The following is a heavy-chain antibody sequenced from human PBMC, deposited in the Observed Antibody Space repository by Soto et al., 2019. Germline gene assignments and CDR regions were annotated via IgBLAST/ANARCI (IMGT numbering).Heavy chain of an antibody. CDR3: ARDFLAYYDFWSGYQDY. CDR2: ISYDGSNK. D-gene: IGHD3-3*01. J-gene: IGHJ4*02. V-gene: IGHV3-30-3*01. CDR1: GFNFRSYA. Sequence: LRLSCAASGFNFRSYAMHWVRQAPCKGLEWVAVISYDGSNKYYADSVKGRFTISRDNSKNTLYLQMNSLRAEDTAVYYCARDFLAYYDFWSGYQDYWGQGTLVTVSS.